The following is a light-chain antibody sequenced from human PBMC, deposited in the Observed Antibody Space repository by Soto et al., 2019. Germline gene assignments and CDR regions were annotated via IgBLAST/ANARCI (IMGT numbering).Light chain of an antibody. CDR2: GAS. Sequence: EIVMTQSPATLSVSPGERATLSCRASLSVSRNLAWYQQKPGQAPRLLIYGASSRATGIPDRFSGSGSGTDFTLTISRLEPEDSAVFYCQQYGSSPWTSGQGTKVDI. CDR1: LSVSRN. V-gene: IGKV3-20*01. CDR3: QQYGSSPWT. J-gene: IGKJ1*01.